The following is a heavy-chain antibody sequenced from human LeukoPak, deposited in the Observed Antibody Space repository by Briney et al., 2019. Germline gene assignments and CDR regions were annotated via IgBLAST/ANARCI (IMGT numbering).Heavy chain of an antibody. V-gene: IGHV1-69*04. CDR3: ARGPAVMDSSGYYFDY. Sequence: SVKFSCKASGVTFSSYSISCVRQAPGQGLELMGRIIPILGIANYAKKFQGSVTIPADKSTSTAYMELSSMRSEDTAVYYCARGPAVMDSSGYYFDYWGQETLVTVSS. D-gene: IGHD3-22*01. CDR1: GVTFSSYS. J-gene: IGHJ4*02. CDR2: IIPILGIA.